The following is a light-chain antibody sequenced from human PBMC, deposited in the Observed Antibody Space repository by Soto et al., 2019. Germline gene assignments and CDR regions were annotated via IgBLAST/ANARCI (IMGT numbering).Light chain of an antibody. CDR2: WAS. Sequence: DIVMTQSPDSLAVSLGERATINCKSSQSVLYSSNNKNYLAWYQQKPGQPPKLLIYWASTRESGVPDRFSGSGSGTDFTLTISSLQPEDVAAYSCQQYYSPPWTFGQGTKVEIK. J-gene: IGKJ1*01. CDR1: QSVLYSSNNKNY. V-gene: IGKV4-1*01. CDR3: QQYYSPPWT.